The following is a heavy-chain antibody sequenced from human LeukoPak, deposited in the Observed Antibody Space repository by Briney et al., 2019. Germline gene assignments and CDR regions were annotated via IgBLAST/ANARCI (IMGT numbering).Heavy chain of an antibody. Sequence: PGGSLKSSCADPGLTFTAYWMSWFRQAPGKGLEWVAHIKQDGSDKYYVDSVKGRFTISRDNAKNSLYLQMNSLTADDTAVYYCARDYGDYWGQGILVTVSS. CDR2: IKQDGSDK. J-gene: IGHJ4*02. V-gene: IGHV3-7*01. CDR1: GLTFTAYW. D-gene: IGHD4-17*01. CDR3: ARDYGDY.